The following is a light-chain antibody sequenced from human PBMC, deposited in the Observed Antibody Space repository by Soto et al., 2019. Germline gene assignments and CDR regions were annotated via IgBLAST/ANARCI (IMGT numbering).Light chain of an antibody. CDR1: QSVSSN. J-gene: IGKJ3*01. V-gene: IGKV3-15*01. CDR3: QQYNNWPFT. CDR2: GAS. Sequence: EIVMTQSPATQSVSPGERATLSCRDSQSVSSNLAWYQQKPGQAPRLLIYGASTRATGIPARFSGSGSGTEFTLTISSLQSEDFAVYYCQQYNNWPFTFGPGTKVDIK.